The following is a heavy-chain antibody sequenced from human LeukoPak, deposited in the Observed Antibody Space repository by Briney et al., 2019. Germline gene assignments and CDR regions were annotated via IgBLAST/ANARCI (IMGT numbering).Heavy chain of an antibody. Sequence: GGSLRLSCAASGFRFINSWMYWVRQGPGKGPVWVSRMKTDGTRIEYADSVKGRFTISRDNAKNTLFLQMSSLRVEDAAVYYCARGADHGGIYYPDWGQGTRVTVSS. CDR2: MKTDGTRI. D-gene: IGHD3-10*01. CDR3: ARGADHGGIYYPD. V-gene: IGHV3-74*01. J-gene: IGHJ4*02. CDR1: GFRFINSW.